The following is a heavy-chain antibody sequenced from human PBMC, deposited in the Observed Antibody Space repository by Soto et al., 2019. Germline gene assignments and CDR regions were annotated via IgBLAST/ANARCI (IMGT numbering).Heavy chain of an antibody. CDR3: WRVWGSYQAPSGGAGFDP. Sequence: GASVKVSCKTSGYSFTSNASTWVRQAPGQGLEWMGWISTYSADPNYAQKFQGRVTMTTDTSTNTAYMELRNRRSDDTAVYYCWRVWGSYQAPSGGAGFDPWGQGTLVTVSS. CDR1: GYSFTSNA. J-gene: IGHJ5*02. CDR2: ISTYSADP. D-gene: IGHD3-16*02. V-gene: IGHV1-18*04.